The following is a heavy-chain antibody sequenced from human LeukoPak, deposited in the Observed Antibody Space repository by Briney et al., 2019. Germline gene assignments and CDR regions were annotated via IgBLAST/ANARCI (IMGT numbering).Heavy chain of an antibody. V-gene: IGHV4-59*01. CDR1: GGSLINYY. D-gene: IGHD4-17*01. Sequence: PSETLSLTCSVSGGSLINYYWSWIWQPPGRELQWIGYIYYSGSTNYNPSLRSRVTISVDTSKNQFSLILSSVTAADTAVYYCARDRVTTVTARGFDPWGQGTLVTVSS. J-gene: IGHJ5*02. CDR3: ARDRVTTVTARGFDP. CDR2: IYYSGST.